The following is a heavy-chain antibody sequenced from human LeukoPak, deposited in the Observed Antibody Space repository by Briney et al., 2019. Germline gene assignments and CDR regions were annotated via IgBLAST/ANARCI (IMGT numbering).Heavy chain of an antibody. Sequence: GGSLRLSCAASGFTFSNYWMSWGRQAPGKGLEWVANIKQDGSEKYYVYSVKGRFTISRDNAKNSLYLQMNGLRAEDTAVYYCARSSTWLSYGMDVWGQGTTVTVSS. CDR3: ARSSTWLSYGMDV. CDR2: IKQDGSEK. J-gene: IGHJ6*02. D-gene: IGHD6-19*01. CDR1: GFTFSNYW. V-gene: IGHV3-7*01.